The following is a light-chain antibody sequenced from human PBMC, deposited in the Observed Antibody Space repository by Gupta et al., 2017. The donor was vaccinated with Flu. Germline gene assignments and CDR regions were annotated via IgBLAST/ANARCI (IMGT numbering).Light chain of an antibody. CDR2: EVN. Sequence: QSALTQPASVSGSPGQSITISCTGTSSDVGGYNYVSWYQQYPGTAPKLIIYEVNYRPSGVSNRFSGSKSGNTASLTISGLRAEDDADYYCCSYASSSTYVFGTGTKVTVL. CDR1: SSDVGGYNY. V-gene: IGLV2-14*01. J-gene: IGLJ1*01. CDR3: CSYASSSTYV.